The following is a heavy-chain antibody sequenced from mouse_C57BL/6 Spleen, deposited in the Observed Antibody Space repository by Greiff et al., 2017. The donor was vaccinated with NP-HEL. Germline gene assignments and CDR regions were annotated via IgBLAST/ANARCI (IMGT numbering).Heavy chain of an antibody. Sequence: VQLQQPGAELVRPGSSVKLSCKASGYTFTSYWMHWVKQRPIQGLEWIGNIDPSDSETHYNQKFKDKATLTVDKSSSTAYMQLSSLTSEDSAVYYCARGRYPYYFDYWGQGTTLTVSS. CDR1: GYTFTSYW. CDR2: IDPSDSET. CDR3: ARGRYPYYFDY. V-gene: IGHV1-52*01. D-gene: IGHD2-14*01. J-gene: IGHJ2*01.